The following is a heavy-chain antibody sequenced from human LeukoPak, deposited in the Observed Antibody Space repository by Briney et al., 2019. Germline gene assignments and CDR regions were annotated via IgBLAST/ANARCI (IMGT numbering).Heavy chain of an antibody. CDR2: IYYSGST. V-gene: IGHV4-39*07. D-gene: IGHD2-15*01. Sequence: SETLSLTCTVSTDSLVTSTYYWGWIRQPPGKGLEWIGSIYYSGSTYYNPSLKSRVTISVDTSKNQFSLKLSSVTAADTAVYYCARVKYCSGGSCYGIVTNWFDPWGQGTLVTVSS. J-gene: IGHJ5*02. CDR3: ARVKYCSGGSCYGIVTNWFDP. CDR1: TDSLVTSTYY.